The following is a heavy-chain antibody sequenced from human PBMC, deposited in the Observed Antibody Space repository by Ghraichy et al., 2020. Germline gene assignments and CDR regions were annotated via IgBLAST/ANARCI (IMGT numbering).Heavy chain of an antibody. CDR1: GFTFSSYS. J-gene: IGHJ3*02. V-gene: IGHV3-21*01. CDR3: ARALYSHAFDI. D-gene: IGHD6-13*01. Sequence: LSLTCAASGFTFSSYSMNWVRQAPGKGLEWVSSISSSSSYIYYADSVKGRFTISRDNAKNSLYLQMNSLRAEDTAVYYCARALYSHAFDIWGQGTMVTVSS. CDR2: ISSSSSYI.